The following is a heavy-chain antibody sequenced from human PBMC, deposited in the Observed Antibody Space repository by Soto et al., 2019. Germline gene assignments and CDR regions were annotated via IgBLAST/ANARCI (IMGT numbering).Heavy chain of an antibody. CDR1: GGSFRGGGYY. Sequence: RRRESAPGRVTLSQTRSFTGIFSGGSFRGGGYYGGWIRQHPGKGLEWIGYFFSSGTTYYTPSLKSRVTISVDTSKNQFSLKLNSVTAADTAVYYCARSVDPWGQGTLVTVSS. V-gene: IGHV4-31*02. CDR2: FFSSGTT. CDR3: ARSVDP. J-gene: IGHJ5*02.